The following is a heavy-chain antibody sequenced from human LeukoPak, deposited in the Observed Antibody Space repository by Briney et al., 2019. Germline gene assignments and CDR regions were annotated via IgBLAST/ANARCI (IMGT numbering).Heavy chain of an antibody. CDR3: AKPHCTNGVCYRVHAFDI. V-gene: IGHV3-23*01. CDR1: GFTFSSYA. Sequence: GGSLRLSCAASGFTFSSYAMSWVRQAPGKGLEWVPAISGSGGSTYYADSVKGRFTISRDNSKNTLYLQMNSLRAEDTAVYYCAKPHCTNGVCYRVHAFDIWGQGTMVTVSS. D-gene: IGHD2-8*01. CDR2: ISGSGGST. J-gene: IGHJ3*02.